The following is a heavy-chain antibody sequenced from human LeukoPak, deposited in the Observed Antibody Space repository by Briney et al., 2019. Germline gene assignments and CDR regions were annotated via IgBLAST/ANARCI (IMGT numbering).Heavy chain of an antibody. J-gene: IGHJ4*02. CDR2: VYHSGIT. CDR3: ARDRGSSVNY. V-gene: IGHV4-39*07. Sequence: SETLSLTCTVSGGSITNTNYYWAWIRQSPGEGLEWIGSVYHSGITYYTPSLKSRVSISVDTSKNQFSLKVTSVTAADTAVYYCARDRGSSVNYWGQGTLVTVSS. D-gene: IGHD3-10*01. CDR1: GGSITNTNYY.